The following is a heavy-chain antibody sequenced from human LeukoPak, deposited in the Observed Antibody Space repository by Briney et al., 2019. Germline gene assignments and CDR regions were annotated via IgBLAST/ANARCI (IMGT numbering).Heavy chain of an antibody. V-gene: IGHV3-15*01. CDR1: GFTSGDYA. CDR3: TTEYYYDGSIDY. CDR2: IKSKTDGGTI. Sequence: GGSLRLSCTAAGFTSGDYAMSWVRQAPGKGLEWVGRIKSKTDGGTIDYAAPVKGRFTISRDDSKNTLYLQMNSLKTEDTAVYYCTTEYYYDGSIDYWGQGTLVTVSS. D-gene: IGHD3-22*01. J-gene: IGHJ4*02.